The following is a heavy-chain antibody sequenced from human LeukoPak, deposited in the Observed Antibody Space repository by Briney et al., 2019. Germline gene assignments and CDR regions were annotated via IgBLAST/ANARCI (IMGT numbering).Heavy chain of an antibody. Sequence: SETLSLTCTVSSGSINTYYWSWIRQPPGKGLEWIGYIYYSGSTNYNPSLKSRVTISVDTSKNQFSLKLSSVTAADTAVYYCARVHPLDYSNYYGMDVWGQGTTVTVSS. CDR2: IYYSGST. CDR1: SGSINTYY. CDR3: ARVHPLDYSNYYGMDV. D-gene: IGHD4-11*01. J-gene: IGHJ6*02. V-gene: IGHV4-59*01.